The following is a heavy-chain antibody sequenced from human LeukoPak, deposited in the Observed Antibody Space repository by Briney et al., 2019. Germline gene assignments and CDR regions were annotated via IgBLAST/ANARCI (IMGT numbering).Heavy chain of an antibody. CDR2: IYRDNST. D-gene: IGHD3-10*01. V-gene: IGHV3-53*01. J-gene: IGHJ3*01. Sequence: PGGSLRLSCAASGIIVSDNYMAWVRHVPGKGLEWVSTIYRDNSTYYADSVRGRFSISRDNSKTTMFLQMNNLRGEDSAVYYCSRVNHFGSEGYRQRAIDVWGQGTLVTVSS. CDR3: SRVNHFGSEGYRQRAIDV. CDR1: GIIVSDNY.